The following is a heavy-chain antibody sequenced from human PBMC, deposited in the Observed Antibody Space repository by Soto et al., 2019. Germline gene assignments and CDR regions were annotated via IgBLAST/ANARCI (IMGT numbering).Heavy chain of an antibody. CDR3: ARGSSNWAYYFDF. CDR1: GFTFSRYS. V-gene: IGHV3-48*02. J-gene: IGHJ4*02. D-gene: IGHD6-13*01. CDR2: ITSSGTTV. Sequence: EVHLVESGGGLVQPGGSLRLSCAASGFTFSRYSLNWVRQAPGKGLEWVSYITSSGTTVYYADSVRGRFTISRDNAKNSLYLQMNSLRDDDTAVYYCARGSSNWAYYFDFWGQGTQVTVSS.